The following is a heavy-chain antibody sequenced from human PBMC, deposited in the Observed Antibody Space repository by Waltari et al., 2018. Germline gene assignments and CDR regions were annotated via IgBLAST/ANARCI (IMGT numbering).Heavy chain of an antibody. CDR3: ARGPYCGGDCYLDS. D-gene: IGHD2-21*01. V-gene: IGHV4-4*07. CDR2: IYSSGTT. Sequence: QVHLQESGPGLVKPSETLSLNCSVPGGYIRNYYSSWIRQPAGKGPEWIGRIYSSGTTDYNPSLKSRVTMSVDTPKNEFSLNLASVTAADTAVYYCARGPYCGGDCYLDSWGQGTLVTVSS. J-gene: IGHJ4*02. CDR1: GGYIRNYY.